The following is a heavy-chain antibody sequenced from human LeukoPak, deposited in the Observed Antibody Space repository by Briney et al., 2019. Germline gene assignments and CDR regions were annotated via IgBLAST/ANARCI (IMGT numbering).Heavy chain of an antibody. CDR1: GGTFSSYA. CDR2: IIPIFGTA. J-gene: IGHJ4*02. D-gene: IGHD3-22*01. Sequence: SVKVSCKASGGTFSSYAISWVRQAPGQGLEWMGGIIPIFGTANYAQKFQGRVTITTDESTSTAYMELSSLRSEDTAVYYCASTRTNYYDSSGYYDYWGQGTLVTVSS. CDR3: ASTRTNYYDSSGYYDY. V-gene: IGHV1-69*05.